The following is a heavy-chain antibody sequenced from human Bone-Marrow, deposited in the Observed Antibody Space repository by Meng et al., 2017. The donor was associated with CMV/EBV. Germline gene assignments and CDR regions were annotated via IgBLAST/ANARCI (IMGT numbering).Heavy chain of an antibody. CDR1: GFTFSSYW. CDR3: ASWVVGSSSWYGMDV. D-gene: IGHD6-13*01. J-gene: IGHJ6*02. V-gene: IGHV3-74*01. CDR2: INSDGSST. Sequence: GESLKISCAASGFTFSSYWMHWVRQAPGKGLVWVSRINSDGSSTSYADSVKGRFTISRDNAKNSLYLQMNSLRAEDTAVYYCASWVVGSSSWYGMDVWGQGTTVTVSS.